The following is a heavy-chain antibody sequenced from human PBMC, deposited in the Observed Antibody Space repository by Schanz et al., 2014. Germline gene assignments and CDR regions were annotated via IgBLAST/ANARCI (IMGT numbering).Heavy chain of an antibody. V-gene: IGHV4-59*01. Sequence: QVQLQESGPGLVKPSQTLSLTCTVSGGSIRSYFWSWIRQPPGKGLEWIGYIYYSGSSDYNPSLKSRVTISVDTSKSQFSLKLSSVTAADTAVYYCARDRRFFDRDDLYYFDSWGQGTLVTVSS. D-gene: IGHD3-3*01. CDR3: ARDRRFFDRDDLYYFDS. CDR2: IYYSGSS. CDR1: GGSIRSYF. J-gene: IGHJ4*02.